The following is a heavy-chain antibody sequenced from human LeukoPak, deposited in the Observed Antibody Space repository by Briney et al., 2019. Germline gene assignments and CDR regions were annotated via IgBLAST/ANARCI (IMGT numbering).Heavy chain of an antibody. D-gene: IGHD2-15*01. CDR3: ARVQRLVAVAATPYYYYYYMDV. V-gene: IGHV3-53*01. CDR2: IYSGGST. CDR1: GFTVSSNY. Sequence: GGSLRLSCAASGFTVSSNYMSWVRQAPGKGLEWVSVIYSGGSTYYADSVKGRFTISRDNSKNTLYLQMNSLRAEDTAVYYCARVQRLVAVAATPYYYYYYMDVWGKGTTVAVSS. J-gene: IGHJ6*03.